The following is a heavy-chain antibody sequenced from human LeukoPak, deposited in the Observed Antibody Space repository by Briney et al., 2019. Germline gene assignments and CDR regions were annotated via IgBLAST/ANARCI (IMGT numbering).Heavy chain of an antibody. CDR2: ISSSSSYI. D-gene: IGHD4-17*01. J-gene: IGHJ6*02. CDR1: GFTFSSYS. V-gene: IGHV3-21*01. Sequence: PGGSLRLSCAASGFTFSSYSMNWVRQAPGKGLEWVSSISSSSSYIYYADSVKGRFTISRDNAKNSLYLQMNSLRAEDTAVYYCARPGVSGDYVDYYGMDVWGQGTTVTVSS. CDR3: ARPGVSGDYVDYYGMDV.